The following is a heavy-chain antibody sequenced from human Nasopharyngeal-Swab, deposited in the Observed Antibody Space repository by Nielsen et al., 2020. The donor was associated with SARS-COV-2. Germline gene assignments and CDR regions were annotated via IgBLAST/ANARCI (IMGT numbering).Heavy chain of an antibody. Sequence: KVSCKGSGYSFTSYWIGWVRQMPGKGLEWMGIIYPGDSDTMYSPSFQGQVTISADKSITTAYLRWSSLRASDTAMYYCARHRGFIYSDWYSGPEALDSWGQGTLVTVSS. D-gene: IGHD2-21*02. CDR3: ARHRGFIYSDWYSGPEALDS. CDR2: IYPGDSDT. CDR1: GYSFTSYW. J-gene: IGHJ4*02. V-gene: IGHV5-51*01.